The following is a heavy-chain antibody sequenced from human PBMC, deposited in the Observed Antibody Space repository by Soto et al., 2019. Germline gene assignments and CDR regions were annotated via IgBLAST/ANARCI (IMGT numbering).Heavy chain of an antibody. Sequence: ASVKVSCKASGYTFTSYGISWVRQAPGQGLEWMGWISAYNGNTNYAQKLQGRVTMTTDTSTSTAYMELRSLRSDDTAVYYCARAYYDSSGYYLRVNWFDPWGQGTLVTVSS. D-gene: IGHD3-22*01. V-gene: IGHV1-18*04. CDR3: ARAYYDSSGYYLRVNWFDP. J-gene: IGHJ5*02. CDR1: GYTFTSYG. CDR2: ISAYNGNT.